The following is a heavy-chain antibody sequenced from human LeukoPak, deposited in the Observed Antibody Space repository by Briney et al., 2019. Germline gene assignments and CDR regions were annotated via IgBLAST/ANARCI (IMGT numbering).Heavy chain of an antibody. J-gene: IGHJ4*02. Sequence: GESLKISCKGSGYSFTSYWIGWVRQMPGKGLEWMGIIYPGDSDTRYSPSFQGQVTISADKSISTAYLQWSSLKASDTAMYYCARHRESLEKAYYFDYWGQGTLVTVSS. CDR1: GYSFTSYW. CDR3: ARHRESLEKAYYFDY. CDR2: IYPGDSDT. V-gene: IGHV5-51*01. D-gene: IGHD1-1*01.